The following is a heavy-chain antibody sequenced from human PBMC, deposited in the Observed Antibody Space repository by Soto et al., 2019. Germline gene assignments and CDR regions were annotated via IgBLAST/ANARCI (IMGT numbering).Heavy chain of an antibody. CDR1: GGSISSSSYY. Sequence: SETLSLTCTVSGGSISSSSYYWGWIRQPPGKGLEWIGSIYYSGSTYYNPSLKSRVTISADTSKNQFSLKLSSVTAADTAVYYCARHTPAISISDHWGQGTLVTVSS. J-gene: IGHJ4*02. CDR3: ARHTPAISISDH. V-gene: IGHV4-39*01. D-gene: IGHD2-15*01. CDR2: IYYSGST.